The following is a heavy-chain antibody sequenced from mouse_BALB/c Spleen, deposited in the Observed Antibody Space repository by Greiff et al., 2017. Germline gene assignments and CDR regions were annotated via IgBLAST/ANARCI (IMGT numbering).Heavy chain of an antibody. CDR1: GFSLTSYD. CDR2: IWTGGGT. J-gene: IGHJ2*01. CDR3: VRGGYYGSYYYFDY. Sequence: QVQLQQSGPSLVQPSQSLSITCTVSGFSLTSYDISWIRQPPGKGLEWLGGIWTGGGTNYNSAFMSRLSISKDNSKSQVFLKMNSLQTDDTAIYYCVRGGYYGSYYYFDYWGQGTTLTVSS. V-gene: IGHV2-9-2*01. D-gene: IGHD1-1*01.